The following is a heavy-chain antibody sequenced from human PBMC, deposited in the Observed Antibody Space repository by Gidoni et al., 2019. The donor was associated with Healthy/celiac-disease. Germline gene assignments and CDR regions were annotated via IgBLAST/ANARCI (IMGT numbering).Heavy chain of an antibody. CDR3: GGPTARAPSGY. Sequence: EVQLLESGGGLVQPGGSLRLSWAASGFTFSSYAMSWVRQAPGKGLEWVSAISGSGGSTYYADSVKGRFTISRDNSKNTLYLQMNSLRAEDTAVYYCGGPTARAPSGYWGQGTLVTVSS. V-gene: IGHV3-23*01. CDR1: GFTFSSYA. D-gene: IGHD4-17*01. J-gene: IGHJ4*02. CDR2: ISGSGGST.